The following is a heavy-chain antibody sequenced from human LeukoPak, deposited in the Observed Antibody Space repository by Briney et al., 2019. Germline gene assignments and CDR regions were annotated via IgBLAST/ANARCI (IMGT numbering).Heavy chain of an antibody. V-gene: IGHV4-59*01. CDR3: ARNYYGSGSYLFDY. J-gene: IGHJ4*02. CDR1: GGSISSYY. CDR2: IYYSGST. D-gene: IGHD3-10*01. Sequence: SETPSLTLTVSGGSISSYYWGWIRQPPGKGLGWVGYIYYSGSTNYNPSLKSRVTISVDTSKNQFSLKLSFVTAADTAVYYCARNYYGSGSYLFDYWGQGTLVTVYS.